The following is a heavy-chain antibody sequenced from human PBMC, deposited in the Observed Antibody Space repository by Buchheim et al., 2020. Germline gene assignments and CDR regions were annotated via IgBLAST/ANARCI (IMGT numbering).Heavy chain of an antibody. CDR3: ARGAIFGLSMGWFDP. D-gene: IGHD3/OR15-3a*01. Sequence: QVQLQQWGAGLLKPSETLSLTCAVYGGSFSGYYWSWIRQPPGKGLEWIGEINHSGSTNYNPSLKSRVTISVDTSQNQFSLKLSSVTAADTAVYYCARGAIFGLSMGWFDPWGQGTL. CDR2: INHSGST. J-gene: IGHJ5*02. V-gene: IGHV4-34*01. CDR1: GGSFSGYY.